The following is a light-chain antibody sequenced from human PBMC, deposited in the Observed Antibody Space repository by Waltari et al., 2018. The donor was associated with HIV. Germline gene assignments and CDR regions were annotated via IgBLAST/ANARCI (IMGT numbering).Light chain of an antibody. V-gene: IGKV1-39*01. CDR2: AGS. CDR1: QTISNY. CDR3: QQTYSTPQT. Sequence: DIQMTQSPSSLSATVGERGTNTCRASQTISNYLIWYQQTPGNAPRLLIFAGSSLQSGVPSRFSGSGSGTDFILTVSSLQPEDFATYYCQQTYSTPQTFGQGTRLEI. J-gene: IGKJ5*01.